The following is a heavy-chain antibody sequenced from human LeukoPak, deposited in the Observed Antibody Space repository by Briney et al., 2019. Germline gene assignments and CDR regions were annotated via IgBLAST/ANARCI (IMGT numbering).Heavy chain of an antibody. J-gene: IGHJ3*02. D-gene: IGHD3-10*01. CDR3: ARERQDTIVHSGAFDI. V-gene: IGHV3-30-3*01. CDR2: MASDGSHT. CDR1: GFTFSTYF. Sequence: GGSLRLSCAASGFTFSTYFMHWGRQAPGQGLEWVAVMASDGSHTFYVESVKGRFTISRDNSKNTLYLQMNSLRAGDTAVYFCARERQDTIVHSGAFDIWGQGTMVTVSS.